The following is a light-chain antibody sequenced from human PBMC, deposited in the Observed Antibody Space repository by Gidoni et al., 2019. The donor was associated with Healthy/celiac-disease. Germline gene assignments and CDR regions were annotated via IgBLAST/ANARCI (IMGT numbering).Light chain of an antibody. J-gene: IGLJ2*01. Sequence: SYELTQPPSVSVSPGQTARIHCSGDALPKQYAYWYQQKPGQAPVLVIYKDSERPSGIPERFSGSSSGTTVTLTISGVQAEDEADYYCQSADSSGTYRGVFGGGTKLTVL. CDR1: ALPKQY. CDR3: QSADSSGTYRGV. CDR2: KDS. V-gene: IGLV3-25*03.